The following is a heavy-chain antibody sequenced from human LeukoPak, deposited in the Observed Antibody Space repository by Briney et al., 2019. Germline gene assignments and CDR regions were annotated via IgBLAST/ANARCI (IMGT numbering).Heavy chain of an antibody. CDR1: GRSISSGGYY. J-gene: IGHJ4*02. D-gene: IGHD4-17*01. CDR3: ARETGYGDSPYFDY. V-gene: IGHV4-31*03. Sequence: SETLSLTCTVSGRSISSGGYYWSWIRQHPGNGLEWIGYIYYSGSTYYNPSLKSRVTISVDTSKNQFSLKLSSVTAADTAVYYCARETGYGDSPYFDYWGQGTLVTVSS. CDR2: IYYSGST.